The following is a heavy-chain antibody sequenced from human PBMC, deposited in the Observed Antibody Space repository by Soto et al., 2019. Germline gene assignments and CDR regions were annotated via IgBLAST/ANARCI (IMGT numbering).Heavy chain of an antibody. CDR1: GYTFTTYG. CDR2: ISAYNGNT. J-gene: IGHJ4*02. D-gene: IGHD1-26*01. V-gene: IGHV1-18*01. Sequence: ASVKVSCKASGYTFTTYGIALLRQAPVQGLEWLGWISAYNGNTNYAQKFQGRVTMTTETSTNTAYMEVRSLRSDDTAVYYCARDKGSKAWYYFFDFWGQGTLVTVSS. CDR3: ARDKGSKAWYYFFDF.